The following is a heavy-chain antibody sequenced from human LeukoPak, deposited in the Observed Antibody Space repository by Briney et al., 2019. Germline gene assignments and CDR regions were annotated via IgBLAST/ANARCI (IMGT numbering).Heavy chain of an antibody. CDR3: VRYSSSSMDY. Sequence: GGSLRLSCVASGFTFSSSWMNWVRQAPGKGLEWVANIKEDGSEKYYVDSVKGRFTISRDNAKNSLYLQVNSLRAEDTAVYYCVRYSSSSMDYWGQGTLVTVSS. V-gene: IGHV3-7*03. CDR1: GFTFSSSW. D-gene: IGHD6-6*01. CDR2: IKEDGSEK. J-gene: IGHJ4*02.